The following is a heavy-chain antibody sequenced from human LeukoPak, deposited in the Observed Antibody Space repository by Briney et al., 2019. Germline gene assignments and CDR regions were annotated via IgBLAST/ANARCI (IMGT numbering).Heavy chain of an antibody. Sequence: GSLRLSCAASGFTFSSYSMNWVRQAPGKGLEWIGYIYYSGSTNYNPSLKSRVTISVDTSKNQFSLKLSSVTAADTAVYYCARVNLGIAVYFDYWGQGTLVTVSS. D-gene: IGHD6-19*01. CDR2: IYYSGST. CDR3: ARVNLGIAVYFDY. CDR1: GFTFSSYS. V-gene: IGHV4-59*01. J-gene: IGHJ4*02.